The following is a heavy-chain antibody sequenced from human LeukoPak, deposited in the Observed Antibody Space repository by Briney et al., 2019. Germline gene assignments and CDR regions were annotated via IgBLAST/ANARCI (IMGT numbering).Heavy chain of an antibody. V-gene: IGHV4-59*01. CDR1: GGSISSYY. J-gene: IGHJ3*02. CDR2: IYYSGST. D-gene: IGHD6-19*01. CDR3: ANTYEVGQWLLLNAFDI. Sequence: PSETLSLTCTVSGGSISSYYWSWIRQPPGKGLEWIGYIYYSGSTNYNPSLKSRVTISVDTSKNQFSLKLSSVTAADTAVYYCANTYEVGQWLLLNAFDIWGQGTMVTVSS.